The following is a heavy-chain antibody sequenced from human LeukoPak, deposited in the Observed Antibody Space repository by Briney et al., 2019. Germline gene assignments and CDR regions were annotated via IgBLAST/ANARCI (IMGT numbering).Heavy chain of an antibody. CDR1: GYTFTGYY. J-gene: IGHJ3*02. V-gene: IGHV1-2*06. D-gene: IGHD3-10*01. Sequence: GASVKVSCKASGYTFTGYYIYWVRQAPGQGLEWMGRINPNSGGTNYAQKFQGRVTMTRDTSISTAYMELSRLTSEDTALYYCARDRGSGSYYILDAFDIWGQGTMVTVSS. CDR3: ARDRGSGSYYILDAFDI. CDR2: INPNSGGT.